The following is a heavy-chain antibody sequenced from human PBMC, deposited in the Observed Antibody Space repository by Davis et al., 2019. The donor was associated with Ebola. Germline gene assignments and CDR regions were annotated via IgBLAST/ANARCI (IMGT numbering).Heavy chain of an antibody. J-gene: IGHJ4*02. V-gene: IGHV4-34*12. CDR3: ARAPGSSGYYKDFAY. Sequence: SETLSLTCAVYGGSFSGYYWSWIRQPPGKGLEWIGEIIHSGSTNYNPSLKSRVTISVDRSKNKFSLKLSSVTAADTAVYYCARAPGSSGYYKDFAYWGRGTPVTVSS. CDR1: GGSFSGYY. CDR2: IIHSGST. D-gene: IGHD3-22*01.